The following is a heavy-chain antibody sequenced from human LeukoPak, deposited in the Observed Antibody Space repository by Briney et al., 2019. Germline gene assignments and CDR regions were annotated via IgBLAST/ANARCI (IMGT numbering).Heavy chain of an antibody. V-gene: IGHV3-48*04. J-gene: IGHJ4*02. CDR2: ISSSGGSI. Sequence: GGSLRLSCVASGFTFRSYSMNWVRQAPGKGLEWVAYISSSGGSIYYADSVKGRFTISRDNAKNSLYLQMNSLRAEDTAVYYCARDTYYGSGSLFWGQGTLVTVSS. CDR3: ARDTYYGSGSLF. D-gene: IGHD3-10*01. CDR1: GFTFRSYS.